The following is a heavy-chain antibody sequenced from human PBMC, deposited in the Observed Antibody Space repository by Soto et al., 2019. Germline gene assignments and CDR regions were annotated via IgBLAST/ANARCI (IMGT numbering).Heavy chain of an antibody. Sequence: EVQLLESGGGLVQPGGSLTLSCAASGFTFSSYPMSWVHQAPGKGLEWVSVISGTGGSGAYYADSVKGRVAISRDNSKNTLYLQMNSLRAEDTAVYYCARREAVAGANDYWGQGTLVTVSS. V-gene: IGHV3-23*01. D-gene: IGHD6-19*01. J-gene: IGHJ4*02. CDR3: ARREAVAGANDY. CDR2: ISGTGGSGA. CDR1: GFTFSSYP.